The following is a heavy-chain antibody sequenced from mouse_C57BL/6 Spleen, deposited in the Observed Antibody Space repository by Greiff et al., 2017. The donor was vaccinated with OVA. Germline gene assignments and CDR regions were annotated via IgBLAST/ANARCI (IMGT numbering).Heavy chain of an antibody. J-gene: IGHJ4*01. CDR1: GYTFTDYN. V-gene: IGHV1-22*01. D-gene: IGHD1-1*01. CDR2: INPNNGGT. Sequence: EVKLQESGPELVKPGASVKMSCKASGYTFTDYNMHWVKQSHGKSLEWIGYINPNNGGTSYNQKFKGKATLTVNKSSSTAYMELRSLTSEDSAVYSCATFTVVGGYYAMDYWGQGTSVTVSS. CDR3: ATFTVVGGYYAMDY.